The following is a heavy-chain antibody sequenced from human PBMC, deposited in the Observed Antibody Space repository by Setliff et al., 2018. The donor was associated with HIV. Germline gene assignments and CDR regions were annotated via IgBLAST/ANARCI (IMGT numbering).Heavy chain of an antibody. V-gene: IGHV1-69*10. D-gene: IGHD3-22*01. Sequence: ASVKVSCKASGGTFSSYAISWVRQAPGQGLEWMGGIIPILGIANYAQKFQGRVTITADKSTSTAYMELSSLRSEDTAVYYCARSDYYDSSGYSWFDPWGQGTLVTVSS. CDR2: IIPILGIA. CDR1: GGTFSSYA. CDR3: ARSDYYDSSGYSWFDP. J-gene: IGHJ5*02.